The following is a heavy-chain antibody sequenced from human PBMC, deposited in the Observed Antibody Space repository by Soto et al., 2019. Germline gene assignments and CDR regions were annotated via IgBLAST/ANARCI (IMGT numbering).Heavy chain of an antibody. CDR3: AREYDSRGYCDY. Sequence: SETLSLTCTFSGGSISSGGYYWSWIRQHPGKGLEWIGYIYYSGSTYYNPSLKSRVTISVDTSKNQFSLKLSSVTAADTAVYYCAREYDSRGYCDYWGQGTLVTVSS. D-gene: IGHD3-22*01. V-gene: IGHV4-31*03. CDR2: IYYSGST. J-gene: IGHJ4*02. CDR1: GGSISSGGYY.